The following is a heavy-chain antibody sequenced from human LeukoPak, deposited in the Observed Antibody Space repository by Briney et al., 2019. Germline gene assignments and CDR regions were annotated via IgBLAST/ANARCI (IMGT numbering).Heavy chain of an antibody. CDR2: IYSGGST. Sequence: GGSLRLSCAASGFTLSSNYMSWVRQAPGKGLEWVSVIYSGGSTYYADSVKGRFTISRDNSKNTLYLQMNSLRAEDTAVYYCARTRFGELLGAFDIWGQGTMVTVSS. CDR1: GFTLSSNY. D-gene: IGHD3-10*01. CDR3: ARTRFGELLGAFDI. J-gene: IGHJ3*02. V-gene: IGHV3-53*01.